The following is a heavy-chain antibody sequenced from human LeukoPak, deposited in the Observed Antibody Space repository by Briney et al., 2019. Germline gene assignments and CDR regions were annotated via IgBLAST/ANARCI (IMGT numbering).Heavy chain of an antibody. CDR2: ISWNSGSI. V-gene: IGHV3-9*01. D-gene: IGHD5-18*01. J-gene: IGHJ4*02. Sequence: PGRSLRLSCAASGFTFDDYAMPWVRQAPGKGLEWVSGISWNSGSIGYADSVKGRFTISRDNAKNSLYLQMNSLRAEDTALYYCAKDIRRGYSYGTIDYWGQGTLVTVSS. CDR1: GFTFDDYA. CDR3: AKDIRRGYSYGTIDY.